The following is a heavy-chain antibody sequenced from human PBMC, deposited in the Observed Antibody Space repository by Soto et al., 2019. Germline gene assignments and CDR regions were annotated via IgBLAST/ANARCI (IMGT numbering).Heavy chain of an antibody. Sequence: RGESLKISCKGSGYSFTSYWINWVRQMPGKGLEWMGRINPGDSYTNYSPSFQGHVTISADESISTAYLQWSGLKASDTAMYYCARPGGVGRDGYNFVYWGQGTRVTVSS. J-gene: IGHJ4*02. CDR3: ARPGGVGRDGYNFVY. D-gene: IGHD5-12*01. V-gene: IGHV5-10-1*01. CDR2: INPGDSYT. CDR1: GYSFTSYW.